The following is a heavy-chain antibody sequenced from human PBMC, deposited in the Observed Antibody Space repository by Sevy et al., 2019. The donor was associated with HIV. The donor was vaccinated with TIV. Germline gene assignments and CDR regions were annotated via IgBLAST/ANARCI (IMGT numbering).Heavy chain of an antibody. CDR3: ARADGYCSGGSCYHDAFDI. CDR2: ISSSSSYI. J-gene: IGHJ3*02. CDR1: GFTFSSYS. D-gene: IGHD2-15*01. V-gene: IGHV3-21*01. Sequence: GGSLRLSCAASGFTFSSYSMNWVRQAPGKGLEWVSSISSSSSYIYYADSVKGRFTNSRDNAKNSLYLQMNSLRAEDTAVYYCARADGYCSGGSCYHDAFDIWGQGTMVTVSS.